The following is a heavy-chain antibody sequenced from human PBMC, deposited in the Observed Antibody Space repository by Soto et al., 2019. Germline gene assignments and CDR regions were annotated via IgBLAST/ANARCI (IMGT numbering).Heavy chain of an antibody. CDR3: ARVITLGYCSGGSCWAWFDP. D-gene: IGHD2-15*01. J-gene: IGHJ5*02. V-gene: IGHV4-59*08. CDR2: IYYSGST. Sequence: SETLSLTCTVSGGSISSYYWSWIRQPPGKGLEWIGSIYYSGSTNYNPSLKSRVTISVDTSKNQFSLKLSSVTAADTAVYYCARVITLGYCSGGSCWAWFDPWGQGTLVTVSS. CDR1: GGSISSYY.